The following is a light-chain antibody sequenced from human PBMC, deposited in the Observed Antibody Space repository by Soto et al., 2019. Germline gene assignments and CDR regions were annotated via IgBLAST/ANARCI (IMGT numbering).Light chain of an antibody. J-gene: IGLJ1*01. CDR1: SSDVGGYNY. CDR2: EVS. Sequence: QSPLTHPASVSWSPGQSITISCTGTSSDVGGYNYVSWYQQHPGKAPKLMIYEVSNRPSGVSNRFSGSKSGNTASLTISGLQAEEEADHYCSSYTSSSLYVFGTGTKVTVL. CDR3: SSYTSSSLYV. V-gene: IGLV2-14*01.